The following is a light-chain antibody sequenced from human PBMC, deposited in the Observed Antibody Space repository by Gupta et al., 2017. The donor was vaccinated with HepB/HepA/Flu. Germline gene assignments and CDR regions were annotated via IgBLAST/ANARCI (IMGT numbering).Light chain of an antibody. J-gene: IGLJ3*02. CDR2: SHN. V-gene: IGLV1-44*01. CDR1: SSNIGSNS. Sequence: QSVVTQLPSASGTPGPRVTISCSGSSSNIGSNSVNWYKKYPGTAPKLLIYSHNQRPSGVPDRFSGSKSGTSASLAISGLQSEDEADYYCAACDDSLSALVFGGGTTLTVL. CDR3: AACDDSLSALV.